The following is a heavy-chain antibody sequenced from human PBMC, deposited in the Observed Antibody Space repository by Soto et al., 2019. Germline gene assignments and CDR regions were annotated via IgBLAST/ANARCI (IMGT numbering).Heavy chain of an antibody. CDR1: GGSISSGYY. J-gene: IGHJ4*02. Sequence: PSETLSLTCTVSGGSISSGYYWGWIRQPPGKGLEWIGSIYHSGSTYYNPSLKSRVTISVDTSKNQFSLKLSSVTAADTAVYYCARDLGTGTPNYFDYWGQGTLVTVSS. D-gene: IGHD1-1*01. CDR2: IYHSGST. V-gene: IGHV4-38-2*02. CDR3: ARDLGTGTPNYFDY.